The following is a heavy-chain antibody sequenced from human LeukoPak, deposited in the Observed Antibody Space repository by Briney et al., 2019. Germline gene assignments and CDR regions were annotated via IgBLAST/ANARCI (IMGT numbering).Heavy chain of an antibody. CDR2: ISDYP. CDR3: TKDSQGSYDGFWYGTYGMDV. D-gene: IGHD3-16*01. J-gene: IGHJ6*02. CDR1: GFSFNTFA. Sequence: GGSLRLSCVASGFSFNTFALTWVRQAPGRGLEWVSTISDYPHYADSVRGRFTISRDNSRKTVFLQMNSLTPEDAATYYCTKDSQGSYDGFWYGTYGMDVWGQGTTVTVSS. V-gene: IGHV3-23*05.